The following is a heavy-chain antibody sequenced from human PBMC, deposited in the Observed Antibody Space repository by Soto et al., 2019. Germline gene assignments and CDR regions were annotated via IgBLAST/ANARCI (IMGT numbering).Heavy chain of an antibody. V-gene: IGHV4-30-2*01. D-gene: IGHD3-10*01. CDR3: ARQGAYYYDSAVRF. CDR1: GGSLSSGGYS. J-gene: IGHJ4*02. Sequence: PSETLFLTCAVSGGSLSSGGYSWGWIRQPPGKGLEWIGYIYHSGSTNYNPSLKSRVTISVDKSKNQFSLKLSSVTAADTAMYYCARQGAYYYDSAVRFWGQGTLVTVSS. CDR2: IYHSGST.